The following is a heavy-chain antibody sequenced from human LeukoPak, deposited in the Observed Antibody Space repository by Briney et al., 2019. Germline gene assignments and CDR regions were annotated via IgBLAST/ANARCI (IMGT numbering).Heavy chain of an antibody. J-gene: IGHJ4*02. CDR2: INPNSGGT. CDR3: ARDYIFHGSGSFFDY. Sequence: ASVKVSCKASGYTFTGYYMHWVRQAPGQGLEWMGWINPNSGGTNYAQKLQGRVTMTRDTSITTAYMELSSLRSDDTAVYYCARDYIFHGSGSFFDYWGLGTQVTVSS. V-gene: IGHV1-2*02. D-gene: IGHD3-10*01. CDR1: GYTFTGYY.